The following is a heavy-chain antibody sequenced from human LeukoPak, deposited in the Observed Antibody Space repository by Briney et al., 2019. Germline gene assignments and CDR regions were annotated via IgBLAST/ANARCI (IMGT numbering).Heavy chain of an antibody. CDR2: ISGSGGST. CDR3: ARAHSSGWYFDGFDP. J-gene: IGHJ5*02. V-gene: IGHV3-23*01. Sequence: GGSLRLSCAASGFTFSSYAMSWVRQAPGKGLEWVSAISGSGGSTYYADSVKGRFTISRDNSKNTLYLQMNSLRAEDTAVYYCARAHSSGWYFDGFDPWGQGTLVTVSS. CDR1: GFTFSSYA. D-gene: IGHD6-19*01.